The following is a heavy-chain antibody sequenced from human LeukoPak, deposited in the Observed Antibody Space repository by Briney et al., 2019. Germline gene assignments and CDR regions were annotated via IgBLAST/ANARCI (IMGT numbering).Heavy chain of an antibody. CDR2: ISGSGSTI. V-gene: IGHV3-48*02. CDR3: ARDQRDYDYLDY. J-gene: IGHJ4*02. D-gene: IGHD2-21*01. Sequence: GGSLRLSCAVSGFTFSSHSMNWVRQAPGKGLEWVSYISGSGSTIYYADSVKGRFTISRDNAKNSLYLQMNSLRDEDTAVYYCARDQRDYDYLDYWGQGTLVTVPS. CDR1: GFTFSSHS.